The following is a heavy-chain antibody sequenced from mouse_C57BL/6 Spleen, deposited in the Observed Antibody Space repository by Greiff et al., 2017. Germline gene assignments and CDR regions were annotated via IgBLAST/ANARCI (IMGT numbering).Heavy chain of an antibody. V-gene: IGHV5-9*01. Sequence: EVKLVESGGGLVKPGGSLKLSCAASGFTFSSYTMSWVRQTPEKRLEWVATISGGGGNTYYPDSVKGRFTISRDNAKNTLYLQMSSLRSEDTALYYCARHRGGTYYFDYWGQGTTLTVSS. CDR2: ISGGGGNT. CDR3: ARHRGGTYYFDY. CDR1: GFTFSSYT. D-gene: IGHD3-3*01. J-gene: IGHJ2*01.